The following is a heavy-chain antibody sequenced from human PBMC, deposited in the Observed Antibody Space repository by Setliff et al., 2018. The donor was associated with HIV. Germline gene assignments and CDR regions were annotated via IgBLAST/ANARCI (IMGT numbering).Heavy chain of an antibody. D-gene: IGHD6-19*01. CDR1: GYTLTTHA. CDR3: ARGSSGWPYYFDY. CDR2: INAGNGNT. V-gene: IGHV1-3*01. J-gene: IGHJ4*02. Sequence: ASVQVSCKASGYTLTTHAMHWVRQAPGQSLEWMGWINAGNGNTKYSQKFQGRVTITRDTSARTAYMDLTSLRSEDTAVYYCARGSSGWPYYFDYWGQGTLVTVSS.